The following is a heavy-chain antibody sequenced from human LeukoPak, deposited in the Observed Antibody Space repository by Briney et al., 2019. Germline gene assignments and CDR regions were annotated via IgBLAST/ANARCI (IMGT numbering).Heavy chain of an antibody. CDR1: GFTVSSSY. CDR3: ARGYVQGN. J-gene: IGHJ4*02. CDR2: IFSGGRT. D-gene: IGHD3-10*02. Sequence: GSLRLSCAASGFTVSSSYMSWVRQAPGKGLEWVSVIFSGGRTYYADSVKGRFTISRDNSKNTLYLQMNSLRAEDTAVYYCARGYVQGNWGQGTLVTVSS. V-gene: IGHV3-66*01.